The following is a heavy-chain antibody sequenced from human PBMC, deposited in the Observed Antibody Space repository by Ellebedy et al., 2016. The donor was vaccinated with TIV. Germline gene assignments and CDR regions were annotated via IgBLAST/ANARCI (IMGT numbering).Heavy chain of an antibody. D-gene: IGHD5-12*01. CDR3: ARDRRFSGYDGGNWFDP. V-gene: IGHV1-3*01. J-gene: IGHJ5*02. CDR2: IDAGNGDT. CDR1: GYTFTSHA. Sequence: ASVKVSCKASGYTFTSHAMHWVRQAPGQSLEWMGWIDAGNGDTKYSQRFQGRVTITRETSASPAYMELSSLRSEETAVYYCARDRRFSGYDGGNWFDPWGQGTLVTVS.